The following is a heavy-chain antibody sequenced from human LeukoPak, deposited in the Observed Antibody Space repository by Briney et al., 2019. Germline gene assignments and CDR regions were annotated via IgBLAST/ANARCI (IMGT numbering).Heavy chain of an antibody. Sequence: GGSLRLSCAASGFTFSAYWMSWVRQAPGKGLQWVANIKEDGGENYYVDSVKGRFIISRDNAKNILYLQMNSLRADDTAVYYCARANAIWKYFDSWGQGTLVPVSS. J-gene: IGHJ4*02. CDR2: IKEDGGEN. CDR3: ARANAIWKYFDS. CDR1: GFTFSAYW. D-gene: IGHD1-1*01. V-gene: IGHV3-7*03.